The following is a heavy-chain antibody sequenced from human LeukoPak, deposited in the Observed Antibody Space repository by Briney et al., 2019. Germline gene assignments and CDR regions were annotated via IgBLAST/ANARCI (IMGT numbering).Heavy chain of an antibody. CDR1: GYSISSGYY. CDR2: IYHSGST. Sequence: SETLSLTCAVSGYSISSGYYWGWIRRPPGKGLEWIGSIYHSGSTYYNPSLKSRVTISVDTSKNQFSLKLSSVTAADTAVYYCARRAIIVVAMQDYFDYWGQGTLVTVSS. D-gene: IGHD2-21*01. CDR3: ARRAIIVVAMQDYFDY. J-gene: IGHJ4*02. V-gene: IGHV4-38-2*01.